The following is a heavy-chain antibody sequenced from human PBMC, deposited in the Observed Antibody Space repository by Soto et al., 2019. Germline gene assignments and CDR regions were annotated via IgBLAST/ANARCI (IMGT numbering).Heavy chain of an antibody. CDR1: GYNFTAFW. J-gene: IGHJ5*01. Sequence: KISCKASGYNFTAFWIHWVRQMPGKGLEWLGKIDPSDSYTNYSPSFEGHVTISTDNSITTAYLQWSSLRASDTALYFCARVHKNWFDSWAQGTMVTVS. CDR3: ARVHKNWFDS. CDR2: IDPSDSYT. V-gene: IGHV5-10-1*01.